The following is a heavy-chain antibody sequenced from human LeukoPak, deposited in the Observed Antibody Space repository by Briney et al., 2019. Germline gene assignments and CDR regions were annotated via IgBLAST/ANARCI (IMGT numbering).Heavy chain of an antibody. J-gene: IGHJ4*02. V-gene: IGHV3-23*01. CDR2: ISGSGGST. CDR3: AKQRYFDWFMDY. D-gene: IGHD3-9*01. Sequence: GGSLRLSCAASGFTFSSYAVSWVRQAPGKGLEWASAISGSGGSTYYADSVKGRFTISRDNSKNTLYLQMNSLRAEDTAVYYCAKQRYFDWFMDYWGQGTLVTVSS. CDR1: GFTFSSYA.